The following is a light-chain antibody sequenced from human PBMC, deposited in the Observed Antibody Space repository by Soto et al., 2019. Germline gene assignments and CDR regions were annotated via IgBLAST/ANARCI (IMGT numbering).Light chain of an antibody. CDR2: EVS. V-gene: IGLV2-14*01. J-gene: IGLJ3*02. CDR1: SSDVGGYRY. CDR3: SSYTSTAPWV. Sequence: QSVLTQPASVSGSPGQSITISCTGTSSDVGGYRYVSWYQQHPGKAPKLILYEVSHRPSGVSTRFSGSKSGNTASLIISGLQAEDEADYYCSSYTSTAPWVFGGGTKVTVL.